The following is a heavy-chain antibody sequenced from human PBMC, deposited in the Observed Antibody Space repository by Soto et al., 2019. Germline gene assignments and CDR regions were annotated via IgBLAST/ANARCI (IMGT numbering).Heavy chain of an antibody. J-gene: IGHJ4*02. CDR2: IYPGASDT. V-gene: IGHV5-51*01. D-gene: IGHD6-13*01. Sequence: GGPLTNSSPGSGYSFAAYWIDWVRPMPGKGLEWMGIIYPGASDTRYSPSFQGQVTISADKSISTAYLQWSSLKASDTAMYYCARLGSSLDGFDYWGQGTLVKVSS. CDR1: GYSFAAYW. CDR3: ARLGSSLDGFDY.